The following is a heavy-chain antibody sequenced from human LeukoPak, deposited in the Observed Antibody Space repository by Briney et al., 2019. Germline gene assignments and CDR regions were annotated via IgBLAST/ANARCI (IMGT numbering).Heavy chain of an antibody. CDR3: ARVALPEVPAAMRGFWFDP. V-gene: IGHV1-69*05. D-gene: IGHD2-2*01. J-gene: IGHJ5*02. Sequence: GSSVKVSCKASGGTFSSYAISWVRQAPGQGLEWMGGIIPIFGTANYAQKFQGRVTITTDESTSTAYMELSSPRSEDTAVYYCARVALPEVPAAMRGFWFDPWGQGTLVTVSS. CDR1: GGTFSSYA. CDR2: IIPIFGTA.